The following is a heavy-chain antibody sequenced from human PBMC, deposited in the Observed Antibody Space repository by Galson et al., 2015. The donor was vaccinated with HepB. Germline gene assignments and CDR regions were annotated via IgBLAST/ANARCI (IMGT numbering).Heavy chain of an antibody. Sequence: LRLSCAASGFPFSNAWMNWVRQAPGKGLEWVGRIKSKTDGGTTDYAAPVKGRFTISRDDSKNTLYLQMNSLETEDTAVYYCTTDSGSWKTYYYDSSGYYLTDWGQGTLVTVSS. V-gene: IGHV3-15*07. J-gene: IGHJ4*02. CDR2: IKSKTDGGTT. CDR1: GFPFSNAW. D-gene: IGHD3-22*01. CDR3: TTDSGSWKTYYYDSSGYYLTD.